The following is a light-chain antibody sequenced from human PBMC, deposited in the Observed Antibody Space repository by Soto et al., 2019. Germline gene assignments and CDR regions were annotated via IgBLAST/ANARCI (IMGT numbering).Light chain of an antibody. CDR1: QGISNY. V-gene: IGKV1-8*01. J-gene: IGKJ2*01. Sequence: AIRMTQSPSSFSASTGDRVTITCRASQGISNYLAWYQQKPGNAPNLLIYAASTLQSGVPSRFSGSGSGTDFTLTISCLQSEDFATYYCQQYYGYPHTFGQGTKLEIK. CDR3: QQYYGYPHT. CDR2: AAS.